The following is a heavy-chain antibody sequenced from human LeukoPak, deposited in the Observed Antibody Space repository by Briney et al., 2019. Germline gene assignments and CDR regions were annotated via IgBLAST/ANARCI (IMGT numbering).Heavy chain of an antibody. J-gene: IGHJ4*02. V-gene: IGHV1-46*01. Sequence: ASVKVSCKASGYTFTSYYMHWVRQAPGLGLEWMGIINPSGGSASYAQKFQGRVTVTRDTSTSTVYMELSSLRSEDTAVYYCARVEGWQQLVDYWGQGTLVTVSS. CDR1: GYTFTSYY. CDR2: INPSGGSA. CDR3: ARVEGWQQLVDY. D-gene: IGHD6-13*01.